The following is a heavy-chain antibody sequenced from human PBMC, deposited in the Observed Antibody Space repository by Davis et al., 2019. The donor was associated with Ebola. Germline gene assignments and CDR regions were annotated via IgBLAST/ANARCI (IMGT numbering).Heavy chain of an antibody. Sequence: GESLKISCAASGFTFSNYSIHWVRQAPGKGLEWVAFIRYDGSNKYYADSVEGRFTLSRDNSKNTLYLQMNSLRPDDTAVYYGVKEVVGGYTYGQTFDCWGQGTLVAVSS. J-gene: IGHJ4*02. CDR1: GFTFSNYS. D-gene: IGHD3-16*01. CDR2: IRYDGSNK. V-gene: IGHV3-30*02. CDR3: VKEVVGGYTYGQTFDC.